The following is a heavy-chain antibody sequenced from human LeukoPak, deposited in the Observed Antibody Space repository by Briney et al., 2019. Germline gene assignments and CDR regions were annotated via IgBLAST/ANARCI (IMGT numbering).Heavy chain of an antibody. Sequence: GGSLRLSCAAPGFTFSGYWMHWVRQAPGKGRGWVSRVATGGTGQNYADSVKGGFTISRDNAKNTLYLKMNRLRAEDTAVYFFARDMGPSGGSPGASWVQGTLVTVSS. D-gene: IGHD2-15*01. J-gene: IGHJ5*02. CDR3: ARDMGPSGGSPGAS. CDR2: VATGGTGQ. CDR1: GFTFSGYW. V-gene: IGHV3-74*01.